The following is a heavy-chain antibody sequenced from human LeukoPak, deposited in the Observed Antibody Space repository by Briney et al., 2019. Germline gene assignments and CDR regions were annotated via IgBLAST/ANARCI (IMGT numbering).Heavy chain of an antibody. V-gene: IGHV1-46*01. J-gene: IGHJ4*02. Sequence: ASVKVSCKASGYTFTSYYMHWVRQAPGQGLEWMGIINPSGGSTSYAQKFQGRVTMTRDTSTSTVYMELSSLRSEDTAVYYCARAYDYVWGSYRPFDYWGQGTLVTVFS. D-gene: IGHD3-16*02. CDR1: GYTFTSYY. CDR3: ARAYDYVWGSYRPFDY. CDR2: INPSGGST.